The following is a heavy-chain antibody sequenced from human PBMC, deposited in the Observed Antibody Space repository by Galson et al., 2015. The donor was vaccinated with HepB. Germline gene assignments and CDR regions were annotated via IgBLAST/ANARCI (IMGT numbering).Heavy chain of an antibody. D-gene: IGHD2-2*01. CDR2: IKSKTDGGTT. CDR1: GFTFSNAW. J-gene: IGHJ6*02. Sequence: SLRLSCAASGFTFSNAWMNWVRQAPGKGLEWVGRIKSKTDGGTTDYAAPVKGRFTISRDDSKNTLYLQMNSLKTEDTAVYYCTTLGTHYCSSTSCYHYYYGMDVWGQETTVTVSS. CDR3: TTLGTHYCSSTSCYHYYYGMDV. V-gene: IGHV3-15*07.